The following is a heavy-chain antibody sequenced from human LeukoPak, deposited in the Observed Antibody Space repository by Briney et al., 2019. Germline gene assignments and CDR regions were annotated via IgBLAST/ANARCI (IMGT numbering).Heavy chain of an antibody. CDR3: ARDRVVRGVIKYWFDP. CDR2: INPSGGST. V-gene: IGHV1-46*01. CDR1: GYTFTSYY. J-gene: IGHJ5*02. Sequence: ASVTVSCKASGYTFTSYYMHWVRRAPGQGLEWMGIINPSGGSTSYAQKFQGRVTMTRDMSTSTVYMELSSLRSEDTAVYYCARDRVVRGVIKYWFDPWGQGTLVTVSS. D-gene: IGHD3-10*01.